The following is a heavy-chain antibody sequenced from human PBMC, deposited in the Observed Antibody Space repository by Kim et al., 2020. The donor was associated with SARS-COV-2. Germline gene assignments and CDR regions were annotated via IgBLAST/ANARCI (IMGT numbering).Heavy chain of an antibody. J-gene: IGHJ3*02. CDR1: GFTFSSYA. V-gene: IGHV3-30-3*01. D-gene: IGHD4-17*01. CDR2: ISYDGSNK. CDR3: ARVQYGDPDAFDI. Sequence: GGSLRLSCAASGFTFSSYAMHWVRQAPGKGLEWVAVISYDGSNKYYADSVKGRFTISRDNSKNTLYLQMNSLRAEDTAVYYCARVQYGDPDAFDIWGQGTMVTVSS.